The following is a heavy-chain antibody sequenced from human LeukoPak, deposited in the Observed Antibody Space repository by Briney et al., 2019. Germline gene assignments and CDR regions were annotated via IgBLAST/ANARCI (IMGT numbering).Heavy chain of an antibody. J-gene: IGHJ5*02. CDR1: GFTFTDYW. D-gene: IGHD3-10*01. V-gene: IGHV3-74*01. Sequence: PGGSLRLSCTTSGFTFTDYWIHWVRQSPGKGLVWVAHIHSDGITSSYADSVKGRFTISRDNAKNSLYLQMNSLRAEDTAVYYCARDPSNRITMVRGVMDWFDPWGQGTLVTVSS. CDR3: ARDPSNRITMVRGVMDWFDP. CDR2: IHSDGITS.